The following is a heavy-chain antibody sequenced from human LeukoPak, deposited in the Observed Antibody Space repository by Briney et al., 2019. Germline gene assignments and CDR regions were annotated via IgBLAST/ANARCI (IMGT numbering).Heavy chain of an antibody. Sequence: GGSLRLSCAASGFTFSASPMHWVRQASGKGLEWVGRITGTHATAYSATVKGRFTISRDDSKYTTYLQMNSLKTEDTAVYYCTTEVDTWGQGTLVTVSS. CDR3: TTEVDT. CDR2: ITGTHAT. V-gene: IGHV3-73*01. CDR1: GFTFSASP. J-gene: IGHJ5*02.